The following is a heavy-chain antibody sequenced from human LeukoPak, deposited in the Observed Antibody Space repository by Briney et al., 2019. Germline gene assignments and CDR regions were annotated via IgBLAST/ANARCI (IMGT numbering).Heavy chain of an antibody. CDR1: GGSISSGDYY. D-gene: IGHD6-13*01. Sequence: KPSETLSLTCTVSGGSISSGDYYWSWIRQPPGKGLEWIGYIYYSGSTYYNPSLKSRVTISVDTSKNQFSLKLSSVTAADTAVYYCARGRSWYYFDYWGQGTLVTVSS. V-gene: IGHV4-30-4*02. J-gene: IGHJ4*02. CDR2: IYYSGST. CDR3: ARGRSWYYFDY.